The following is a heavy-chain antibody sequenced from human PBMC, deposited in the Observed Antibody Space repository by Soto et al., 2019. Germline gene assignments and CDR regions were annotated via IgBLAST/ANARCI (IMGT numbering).Heavy chain of an antibody. V-gene: IGHV4-4*07. Sequence: SETLSLTCTVSGGSISSYYWSWIRQPAGKGLEWIGRISTTETTNYNPSLKSRVSMSLDTSKNQFSLKLSSVTAADTAVYYCARSGLTGYYYYYGMDVWGQGTTVTVSS. D-gene: IGHD3-9*01. CDR2: ISTTETT. J-gene: IGHJ6*02. CDR1: GGSISSYY. CDR3: ARSGLTGYYYYYGMDV.